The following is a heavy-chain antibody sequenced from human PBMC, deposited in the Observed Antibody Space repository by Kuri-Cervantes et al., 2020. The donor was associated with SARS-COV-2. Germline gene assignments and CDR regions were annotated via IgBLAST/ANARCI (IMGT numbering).Heavy chain of an antibody. CDR1: GITFSTYG. V-gene: IGHV3-48*02. D-gene: IGHD3-3*01. CDR2: ISATSTII. Sequence: GGSLRLSCAASGITFSTYGMHWVRQTPGKGLEWVSCISATSTIIHYADSVKGRFTISRDNAKYSLYLQMNSLRDEDTAVYYCARDLRNDPFYESGSSVYWGQGTLVTVSS. J-gene: IGHJ4*02. CDR3: ARDLRNDPFYESGSSVY.